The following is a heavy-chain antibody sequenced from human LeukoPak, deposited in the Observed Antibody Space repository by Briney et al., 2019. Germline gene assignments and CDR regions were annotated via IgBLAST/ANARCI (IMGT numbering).Heavy chain of an antibody. CDR3: ASSIGYSSGWPNDY. J-gene: IGHJ4*02. D-gene: IGHD6-19*01. CDR2: IYYSGST. CDR1: GGSISSSSYY. Sequence: SETLSLTCTVSGGSISSSSYYWGWIRQPPGKGLEWIGSIYYSGSTYYNPSLKSRVTISVDTSKNQFSLKLSSVTAADTAVYYCASSIGYSSGWPNDYWGQGTLVTVSS. V-gene: IGHV4-39*07.